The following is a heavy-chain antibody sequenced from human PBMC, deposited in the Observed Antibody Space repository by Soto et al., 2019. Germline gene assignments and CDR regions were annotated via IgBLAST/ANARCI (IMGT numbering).Heavy chain of an antibody. V-gene: IGHV4-4*07. CDR2: IYATGTT. CDR1: GASISGYY. J-gene: IGHJ5*02. CDR3: VRDGTKTLRDWFDP. D-gene: IGHD1-1*01. Sequence: NPSETLSLTCTVSGASISGYYWSWIRKSAGKGLEWIGRIYATGTTDYNPSLKSRVMMSVDTSKKQFSLRLRSVTAADTAVYYCVRDGTKTLRDWFDPWGQGTLVTVSS.